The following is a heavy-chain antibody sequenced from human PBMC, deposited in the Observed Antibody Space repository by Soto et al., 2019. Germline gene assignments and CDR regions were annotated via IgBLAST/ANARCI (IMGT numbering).Heavy chain of an antibody. J-gene: IGHJ4*02. CDR1: GFTFSNYA. CDR2: ISGSGDST. V-gene: IGHV3-23*01. CDR3: AKDSRVTMVRGVIIPPGY. Sequence: TGGSLRLSCAASGFTFSNYAMSWVRQAPGKGLEWVSGISGSGDSTYYADSVKGRFTISRDNSKNTLYLQMNSLRAEDTAVYYCAKDSRVTMVRGVIIPPGYWGQGTLVTVSS. D-gene: IGHD3-10*01.